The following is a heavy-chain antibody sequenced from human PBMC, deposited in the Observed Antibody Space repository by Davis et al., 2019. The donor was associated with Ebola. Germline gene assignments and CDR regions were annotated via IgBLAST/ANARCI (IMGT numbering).Heavy chain of an antibody. CDR3: AREGVSYGGFDP. CDR2: IYYSGST. V-gene: IGHV4-59*01. Sequence: PSETLSLTCTVSGGSISSYYWSWIRQPPGKGLEWIGYIYYSGSTNYNPSLKSRVTISVDTSKNQFSLKLSSVTAADTAVYYCAREGVSYGGFDPWGQGTLVTVSS. CDR1: GGSISSYY. J-gene: IGHJ5*02. D-gene: IGHD4-17*01.